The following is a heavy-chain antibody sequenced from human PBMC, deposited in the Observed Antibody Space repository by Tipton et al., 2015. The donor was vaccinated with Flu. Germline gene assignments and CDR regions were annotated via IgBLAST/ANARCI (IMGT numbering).Heavy chain of an antibody. J-gene: IGHJ3*02. CDR1: GSTFSSYW. CDR2: IKQDGGEK. V-gene: IGHV3-7*01. Sequence: SLRLSCAASGSTFSSYWMSWVRQAPGKGLEWVANIKQDGGEKYYVDSVKGRFTISRDNANNSLYLQMNSLRAEDTAVYYCARGLITMVRGFPIPEGAFDIWGQGTMVTVSS. D-gene: IGHD3-10*01. CDR3: ARGLITMVRGFPIPEGAFDI.